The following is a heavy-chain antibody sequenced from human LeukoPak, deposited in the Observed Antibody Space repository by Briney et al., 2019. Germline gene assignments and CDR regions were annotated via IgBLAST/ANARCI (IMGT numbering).Heavy chain of an antibody. CDR3: ARESCSGGSCYSVFDY. J-gene: IGHJ4*02. CDR1: GYTFTGYY. V-gene: IGHV1-2*02. Sequence: ASVKVSCKASGYTFTGYYMHWVRQAPGQGLEWMGWINPNSGGTNYAQKFQGRVTMTRDTSITTAYMELSRLRSDDTAVYYCARESCSGGSCYSVFDYWGQGTLVTVSS. CDR2: INPNSGGT. D-gene: IGHD2-15*01.